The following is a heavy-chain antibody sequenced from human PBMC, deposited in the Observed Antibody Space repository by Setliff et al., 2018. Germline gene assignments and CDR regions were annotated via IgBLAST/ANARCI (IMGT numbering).Heavy chain of an antibody. V-gene: IGHV3-72*01. J-gene: IGHJ4*02. CDR1: GFSISDHY. CDR3: VRAVVIRGSKPLDS. CDR2: TKNKANDGYM. D-gene: IGHD3-10*01. Sequence: PGGSLRLSCAASGFSISDHYMDWVRQAPGKGLEWVGRTKNKANDGYMEYAASVKDRFIISRDDSKNSLYLQMYSLKSDDTAVYYCVRAVVIRGSKPLDSWGQGTLVTVSS.